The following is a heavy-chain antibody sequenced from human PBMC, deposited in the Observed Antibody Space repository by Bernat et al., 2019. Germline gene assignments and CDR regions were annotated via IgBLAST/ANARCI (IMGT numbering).Heavy chain of an antibody. CDR2: ISYDGSNK. CDR3: ARDRWAAAGNDFDY. Sequence: QVQLVESGGGVVQPGRSLRLSCAASGFTFSSYAMHWVRQAPGKGLEWVAVISYDGSNKYYADSVKGRFTISRDNAKNSLYLQMNSLRAEDMAVYYCARDRWAAAGNDFDYWGQGTLVTVSS. J-gene: IGHJ4*02. D-gene: IGHD6-13*01. CDR1: GFTFSSYA. V-gene: IGHV3-30-3*01.